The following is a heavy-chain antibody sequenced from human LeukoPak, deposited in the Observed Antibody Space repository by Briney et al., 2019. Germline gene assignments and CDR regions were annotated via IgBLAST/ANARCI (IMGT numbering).Heavy chain of an antibody. CDR2: ISAYNGNT. J-gene: IGHJ4*02. D-gene: IGHD3-3*01. CDR3: ARTTYYDFWSGYYTDY. CDR1: GYTFTSYG. Sequence: ASVKASCKASGYTFTSYGISWVRQAPGQGLEWMGWISAYNGNTNYAQKLQGRVTMTTDTSTSTAYMELRSLRSDDTAVYYCARTTYYDFWSGYYTDYWGQGTLVTVSS. V-gene: IGHV1-18*01.